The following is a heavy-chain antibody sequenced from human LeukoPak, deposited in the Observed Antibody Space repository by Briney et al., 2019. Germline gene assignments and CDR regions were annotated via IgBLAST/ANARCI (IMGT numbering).Heavy chain of an antibody. Sequence: GGSLRLSCAASGFTFSDHYIDWVRQAPGKGLEWVGRARNNVHRYMTEYAASVTGRFTILRDDSKNSLYLQMSSLKTEDTAVYYCARGAHYSDARGYYYDWGQGTLVTVSS. V-gene: IGHV3-72*01. CDR3: ARGAHYSDARGYYYD. CDR1: GFTFSDHY. D-gene: IGHD3-22*01. J-gene: IGHJ4*02. CDR2: ARNNVHRYMT.